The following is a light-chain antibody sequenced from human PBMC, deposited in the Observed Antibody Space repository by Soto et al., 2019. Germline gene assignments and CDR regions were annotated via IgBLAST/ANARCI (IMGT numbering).Light chain of an antibody. CDR2: DTS. CDR3: HQYGTAPLT. J-gene: IGKJ3*01. CDR1: QTVSNY. Sequence: EIVLTQSPAILSLSPGDTATLSCRASQTVSNYLTWYQQKPGQAPRLLIYDTSKRAAGIPARFSGSGSGTDFTLTISRLEPEDFSVYYCHQYGTAPLTFXPGTKVDIK. V-gene: IGKV3-11*01.